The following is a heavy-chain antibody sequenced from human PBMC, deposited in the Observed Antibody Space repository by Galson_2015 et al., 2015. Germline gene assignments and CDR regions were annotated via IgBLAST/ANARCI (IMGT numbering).Heavy chain of an antibody. V-gene: IGHV3-13*01. D-gene: IGHD3-10*01. CDR2: IGTTGDT. CDR1: GFTFKNYD. Sequence: SLRLSCAASGFTFKNYDIHWVRQGTGKGLEWVSAIGTTGDTYYADSVKGRFTISRENAENSLHLQMNSLTAGDTAVYYCTRGVDVTLARDDAFDIWGQGTMVTVSP. CDR3: TRGVDVTLARDDAFDI. J-gene: IGHJ3*02.